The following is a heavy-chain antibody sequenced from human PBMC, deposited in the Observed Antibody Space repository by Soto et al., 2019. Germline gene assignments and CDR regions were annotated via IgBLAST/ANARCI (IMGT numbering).Heavy chain of an antibody. V-gene: IGHV3-74*01. CDR3: AVAVAGPTAIGY. J-gene: IGHJ4*02. CDR2: INSDGSST. Sequence: EVQLVESGGGLVQPGGSLRLSCAASGFTFSSYWMHWVRQAPGKGLVWVSRINSDGSSTSYADSVKGRFTISRDNAKNRLYLQVISLGAEDTAVYYCAVAVAGPTAIGYWGQGTLVTVSS. CDR1: GFTFSSYW. D-gene: IGHD6-19*01.